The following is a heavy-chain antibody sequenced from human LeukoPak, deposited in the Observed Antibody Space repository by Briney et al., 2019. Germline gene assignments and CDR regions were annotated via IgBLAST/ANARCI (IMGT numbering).Heavy chain of an antibody. Sequence: SVKGRFTISRDNAKNSLYLQMNSLRAEDTAVYYCARDQPRVYYDSSGFTGWGQGTLVTVSS. CDR3: ARDQPRVYYDSSGFTG. D-gene: IGHD3-22*01. J-gene: IGHJ4*02. V-gene: IGHV3-21*01.